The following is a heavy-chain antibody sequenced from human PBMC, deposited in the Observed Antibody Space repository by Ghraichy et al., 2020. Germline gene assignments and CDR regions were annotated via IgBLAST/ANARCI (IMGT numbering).Heavy chain of an antibody. Sequence: SETLSRTCTDSGGSIGSYYGSWIRQLPGMGLEWIGYIYYSGSTNYNPSLKSRVTISVDTSKNQFSLKLSSVTAADTAVYYCARDSQKRGTMVRNYKNWFDPWGQGTLVTVSS. CDR2: IYYSGST. CDR3: ARDSQKRGTMVRNYKNWFDP. CDR1: GGSIGSYY. V-gene: IGHV4-59*01. D-gene: IGHD3-10*01. J-gene: IGHJ5*02.